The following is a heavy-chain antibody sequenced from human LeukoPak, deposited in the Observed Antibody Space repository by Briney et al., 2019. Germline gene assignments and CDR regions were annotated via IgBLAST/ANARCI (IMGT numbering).Heavy chain of an antibody. CDR2: IIPIFGTA. D-gene: IGHD1-26*01. CDR3: ARDRRVGATHNWFDA. V-gene: IGHV1-69*01. CDR1: GGTFSSYA. J-gene: IGHJ5*02. Sequence: SVKVSCKASGGTFSSYAISWVRQAPGQGLEWMGGIIPIFGTANYAQKFQGRVTITADESTSTAYMELSSLRSEDTAVYYCARDRRVGATHNWFDAWGEGTLVTVSS.